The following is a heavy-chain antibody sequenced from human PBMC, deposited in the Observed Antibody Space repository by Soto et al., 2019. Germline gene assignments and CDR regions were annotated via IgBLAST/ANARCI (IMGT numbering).Heavy chain of an antibody. Sequence: GGSLRLSCAASGFAFSSYAMSWVRQAPGKGLDWVSTISDSGGSTYYVDSVKGRFTISRDNSKNTLYLQVNSLRAEDTAVYYCAKGAVVAATPFDYWGHGTLVTVSS. D-gene: IGHD2-15*01. V-gene: IGHV3-23*01. J-gene: IGHJ4*01. CDR1: GFAFSSYA. CDR3: AKGAVVAATPFDY. CDR2: ISDSGGST.